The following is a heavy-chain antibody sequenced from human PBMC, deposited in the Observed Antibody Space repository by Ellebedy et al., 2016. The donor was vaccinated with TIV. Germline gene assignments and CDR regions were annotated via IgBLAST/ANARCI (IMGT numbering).Heavy chain of an antibody. V-gene: IGHV3-7*01. CDR3: GRDDRYGLDV. CDR1: GFTFSSYW. Sequence: GESLKISCAASGFTFSSYWMSWVRQAPGKGLEWVANIKQDGSKRFYVDSVKGRFTISRDNAKNSLYLQMNSLREEDTAVYYCGRDDRYGLDVWGQGTTVIVSS. J-gene: IGHJ6*02. CDR2: IKQDGSKR.